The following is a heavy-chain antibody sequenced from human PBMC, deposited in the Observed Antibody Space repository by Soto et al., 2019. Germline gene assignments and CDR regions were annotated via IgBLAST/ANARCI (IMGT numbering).Heavy chain of an antibody. D-gene: IGHD3-9*01. V-gene: IGHV1-2*04. CDR2: INPNSGGT. CDR3: ARAPPPPNFDWLLAPTYYYGMDV. Sequence: ASVKVSCKASGYTFTGYYMHWVRQAPGQGLEWMGWINPNSGGTNYAQKFQGWVTMTRDTSISTAYMELSRLRSDDTAVYYCARAPPPPNFDWLLAPTYYYGMDVWGQGTTVTVSS. J-gene: IGHJ6*02. CDR1: GYTFTGYY.